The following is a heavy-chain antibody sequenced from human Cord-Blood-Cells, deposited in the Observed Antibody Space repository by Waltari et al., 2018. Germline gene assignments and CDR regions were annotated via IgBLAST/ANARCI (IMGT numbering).Heavy chain of an antibody. D-gene: IGHD3-3*01. CDR1: GFTFSSYA. Sequence: EVQLVESGGGLVQPGGSLRLYCAASGFTFSSYAMSWVRQAPGKGLEWVSAISGSGGSTYYADSVKGRFTISRDNSKNTLYLQMNSRRAEDTAVYYCAKGYYDLWSGYYFDYWGQGTLVTVSS. CDR3: AKGYYDLWSGYYFDY. J-gene: IGHJ4*02. CDR2: ISGSGGST. V-gene: IGHV3-23*04.